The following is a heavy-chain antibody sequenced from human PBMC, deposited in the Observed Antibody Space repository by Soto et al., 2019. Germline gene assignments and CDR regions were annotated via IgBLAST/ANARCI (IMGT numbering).Heavy chain of an antibody. Sequence: EVQLLESGGGLVQPGESLRLACAASGFTCSIYAMTWVRQSPGQGLERVSSMSRTGDNTYYADSVKGRITITRDNSKNTLYLHMNSLTADDTAIYYCAKDQSNSKPLYYFDFWGPGTLITVST. CDR3: AKDQSNSKPLYYFDF. V-gene: IGHV3-23*01. D-gene: IGHD3-22*01. J-gene: IGHJ4*02. CDR1: GFTCSIYA. CDR2: MSRTGDNT.